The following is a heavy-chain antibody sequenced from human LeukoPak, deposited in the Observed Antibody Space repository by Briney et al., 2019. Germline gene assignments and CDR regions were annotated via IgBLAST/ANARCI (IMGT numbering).Heavy chain of an antibody. Sequence: ASVKVSCKASGYTFTSYYMHGVRQAPGQGLEWMGWISAYNGNTNYAQKLQGRVTMTTDTSTSTAYMELRSLRSDDTAVYYCARARYDWYFDYWGQGTLVTVSS. CDR3: ARARYDWYFDY. D-gene: IGHD3-16*01. J-gene: IGHJ4*02. V-gene: IGHV1-18*04. CDR1: GYTFTSYY. CDR2: ISAYNGNT.